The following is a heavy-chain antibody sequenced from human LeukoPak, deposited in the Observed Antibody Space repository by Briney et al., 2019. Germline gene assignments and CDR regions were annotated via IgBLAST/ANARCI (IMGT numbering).Heavy chain of an antibody. Sequence: PGGSLRLSCAASGFTFSNYAMSWVRQAPGKGLEWVSAISGSGGSTYYADSVKGRFTISRDNSKNTLYLQMNSLRAEDTAVYYCAKVIQYYDFWSGSRGDWFDPWGQGTLVTVSS. CDR1: GFTFSNYA. CDR3: AKVIQYYDFWSGSRGDWFDP. CDR2: ISGSGGST. J-gene: IGHJ5*02. V-gene: IGHV3-23*01. D-gene: IGHD3-3*01.